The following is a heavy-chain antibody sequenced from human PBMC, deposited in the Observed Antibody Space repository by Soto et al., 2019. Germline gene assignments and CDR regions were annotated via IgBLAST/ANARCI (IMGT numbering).Heavy chain of an antibody. Sequence: PSETLSLTCTVSGGSISSSSYYWGWIRQPPGKGLEWIGSIYYSGSTYYNPSLKSRVTISVDTSKNQFSLKLSSVTAADTAVYYCARHTYYDILTGYYGFDPWGQGTLVTVSS. CDR3: ARHTYYDILTGYYGFDP. D-gene: IGHD3-9*01. CDR2: IYYSGST. CDR1: GGSISSSSYY. J-gene: IGHJ5*02. V-gene: IGHV4-39*01.